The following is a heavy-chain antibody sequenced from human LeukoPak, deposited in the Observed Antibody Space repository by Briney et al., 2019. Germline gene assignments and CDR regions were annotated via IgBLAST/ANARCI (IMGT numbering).Heavy chain of an antibody. CDR2: ISGDGSSK. CDR1: GFTFSSHW. J-gene: IGHJ4*02. CDR3: ARALSYSYGSMDF. Sequence: GGSLRLSCAASGFTFSSHWMHWVRKAPGKGLVWVSRISGDGSSKSYAEAVNGRFTISRDNAKNSLYLQMNCLRAEDTAVYYCARALSYSYGSMDFWGQGTLVIVSS. D-gene: IGHD5-18*01. V-gene: IGHV3-74*01.